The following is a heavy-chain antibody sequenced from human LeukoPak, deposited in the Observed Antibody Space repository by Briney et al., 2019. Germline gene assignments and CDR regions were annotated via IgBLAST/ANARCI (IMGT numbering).Heavy chain of an antibody. CDR1: GGSISSGGYY. V-gene: IGHV4-31*03. CDR2: IYYSGST. D-gene: IGHD3-22*01. Sequence: SVTLSLTCTVSGGSISSGGYYWSWIRQHPGKGLEWIGYIYYSGSTYYNPSLKSRVTISVDTSKNQFSLKLSSVTAADTAVYYCARDRGDSSGYYSSHYYYYGMDVWGQGTTVTVSS. J-gene: IGHJ6*02. CDR3: ARDRGDSSGYYSSHYYYYGMDV.